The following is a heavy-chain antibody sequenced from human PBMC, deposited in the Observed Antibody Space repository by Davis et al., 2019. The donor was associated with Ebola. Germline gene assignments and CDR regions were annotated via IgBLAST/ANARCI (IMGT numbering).Heavy chain of an antibody. J-gene: IGHJ4*02. D-gene: IGHD5-12*01. V-gene: IGHV3-48*04. CDR1: GFTFSNAW. Sequence: GGSLRLSCAASGFTFSNAWMNWVRQAPGKGLEWVSYISSSGSTIYYADSVKGRFTISRDNAKNSLYLQMNSLRAEDTAVYYCARGLRLFGDYWGQGTLVTVSS. CDR3: ARGLRLFGDY. CDR2: ISSSGSTI.